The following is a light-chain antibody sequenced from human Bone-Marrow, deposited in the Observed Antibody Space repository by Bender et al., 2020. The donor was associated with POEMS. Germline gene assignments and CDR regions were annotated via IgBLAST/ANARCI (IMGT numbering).Light chain of an antibody. Sequence: QSALTQPASVSGSPGQSITISCTGTSSDVGGNNYVSWYQQHPGKAPKLMIYEVSYRPSGVSNRFSGSKSGTSVSLAITGLQAEDEADYYCQSFDTSLSGWVFGAGTKLTV. CDR2: EVS. CDR3: QSFDTSLSGWV. CDR1: SSDVGGNNY. J-gene: IGLJ3*02. V-gene: IGLV2-14*03.